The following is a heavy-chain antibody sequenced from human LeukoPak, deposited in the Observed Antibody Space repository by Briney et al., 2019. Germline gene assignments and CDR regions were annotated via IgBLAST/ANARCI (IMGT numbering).Heavy chain of an antibody. Sequence: ASVKVSCKASGYSFTGYYMHWVRQAPGQGLEWMGWINPKSDGTNYAQKFQGRITMTRDMSISTAYMELSGLRSDDTAVYYCVRVGYHLPADYWGQGTLVTVSS. J-gene: IGHJ4*02. D-gene: IGHD2-2*01. CDR1: GYSFTGYY. V-gene: IGHV1-2*02. CDR2: INPKSDGT. CDR3: VRVGYHLPADY.